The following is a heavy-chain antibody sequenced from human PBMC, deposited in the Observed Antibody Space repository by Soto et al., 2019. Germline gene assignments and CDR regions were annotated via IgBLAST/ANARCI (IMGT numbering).Heavy chain of an antibody. CDR1: GFTVSDS. V-gene: IGHV3-53*01. Sequence: GGSLRLSCSVAGFTVSDSMSWVRQAPGKGLECVSFIHSDGSTHYTDSVRGRFTISRDNSKNTLYLQMDRLRVDDTAVYFCARDASGPFDYWGQGTLVTVSS. CDR3: ARDASGPFDY. D-gene: IGHD6-19*01. CDR2: IHSDGST. J-gene: IGHJ4*02.